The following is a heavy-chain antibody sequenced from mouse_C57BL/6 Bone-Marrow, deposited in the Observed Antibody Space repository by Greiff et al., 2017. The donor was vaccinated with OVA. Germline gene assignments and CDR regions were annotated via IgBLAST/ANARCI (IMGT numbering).Heavy chain of an antibody. V-gene: IGHV8-8*01. CDR2: IWWDDDK. Sequence: QVTLKVCGPGLLQPSQTLSLTCSFSGFSLSTFGMGVGWLRQPSGKGLEWLAHIWWDDDKYYNPALKSRLTISKDTSKNQVFLKIANVDTADTATNYCARIALGPAWFAYWGQGTLVTVSA. J-gene: IGHJ3*01. CDR1: GFSLSTFGMG. CDR3: ARIALGPAWFAY. D-gene: IGHD4-1*01.